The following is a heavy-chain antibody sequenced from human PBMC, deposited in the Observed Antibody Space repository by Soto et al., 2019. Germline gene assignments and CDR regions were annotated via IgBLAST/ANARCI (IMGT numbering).Heavy chain of an antibody. CDR2: IGGSGGYI. D-gene: IGHD3-9*01. CDR3: ATSSDTGYIFDF. J-gene: IGHJ4*02. Sequence: GSLRLSCAVSGFTFSSYSMNWVRQAPGKGLEWVSSIGGSGGYIYYVDSVKGRFTISRDSAKNSLYLQMNSLRAEDTAVYYCATSSDTGYIFDFWGQGTLVTVSS. V-gene: IGHV3-21*01. CDR1: GFTFSSYS.